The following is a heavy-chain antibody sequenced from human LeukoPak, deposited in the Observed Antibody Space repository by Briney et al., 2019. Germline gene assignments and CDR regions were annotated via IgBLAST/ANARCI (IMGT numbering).Heavy chain of an antibody. D-gene: IGHD3-16*02. Sequence: SVKVSFKASGGTFSSYAISWVRQAPGQGLEWMGGIIPIFGTANYAQKFQGRVTITTDESTSTAYMELSSLRSEDTAVYYCARDGDYVWGSYRYTDLDAFDIWGQGTMVTVSS. V-gene: IGHV1-69*05. CDR1: GGTFSSYA. J-gene: IGHJ3*02. CDR2: IIPIFGTA. CDR3: ARDGDYVWGSYRYTDLDAFDI.